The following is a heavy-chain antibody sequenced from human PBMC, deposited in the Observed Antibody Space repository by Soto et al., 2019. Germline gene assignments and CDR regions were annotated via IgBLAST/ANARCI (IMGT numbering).Heavy chain of an antibody. CDR2: IKSKTDGGTT. CDR3: TTDSYITIVTVRFEY. V-gene: IGHV3-15*07. J-gene: IGHJ4*01. Sequence: GGSLRLSCVGSGFTFNNAWINWVRQAPGKGLEWVGRIKSKTDGGTTDFAATVKGRFAISRDDSKNMVYLQMNSLKTEDTAVYYCTTDSYITIVTVRFEYWGHGTLVTVSS. CDR1: GFTFNNAW. D-gene: IGHD2-2*02.